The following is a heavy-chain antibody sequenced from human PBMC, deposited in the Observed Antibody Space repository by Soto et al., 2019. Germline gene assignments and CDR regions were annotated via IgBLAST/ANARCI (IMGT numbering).Heavy chain of an antibody. CDR3: ARDTDGLHY. Sequence: EVQLVESGGGLVQPGGSLRLSCAASGLIFSNYKMHWVRQAPGKGLVWVSRINTDGSITDYADSVKGRFTVSRDNPKNTLYLQMISLRAEDTAVYYCARDTDGLHYWGQGTLVTVSS. J-gene: IGHJ4*02. CDR1: GLIFSNYK. V-gene: IGHV3-74*01. CDR2: INTDGSIT.